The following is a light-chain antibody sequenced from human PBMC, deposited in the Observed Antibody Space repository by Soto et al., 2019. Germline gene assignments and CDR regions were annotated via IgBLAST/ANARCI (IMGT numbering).Light chain of an antibody. CDR1: SSDVGGYNY. Sequence: QSALTQPRSVSGSPGQSVTISCTGTSSDVGGYNYVSWYQQHPGKAPKLMIYEGSKRPSGVSSRFSGSKSGNTASLTISGLQAEDEADYYCCSYAGSSTSWVFGGGTKLTVL. CDR2: EGS. J-gene: IGLJ3*02. V-gene: IGLV2-23*01. CDR3: CSYAGSSTSWV.